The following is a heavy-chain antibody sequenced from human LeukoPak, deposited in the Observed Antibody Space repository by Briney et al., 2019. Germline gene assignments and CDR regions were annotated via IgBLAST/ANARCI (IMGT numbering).Heavy chain of an antibody. J-gene: IGHJ4*02. V-gene: IGHV4-30-4*08. CDR3: ARQTYSYDSSGYYYVVFDY. CDR2: ISYSGNT. D-gene: IGHD3-22*01. Sequence: SETLSLTCTVSGGSISSGDYYWSWIRQPPGKGLEWTGHISYSGNTYYNPSLKSRVTISVDTSKNQFSLKLNSVTAADTAVYYCARQTYSYDSSGYYYVVFDYWGQGTPVTVSS. CDR1: GGSISSGDYY.